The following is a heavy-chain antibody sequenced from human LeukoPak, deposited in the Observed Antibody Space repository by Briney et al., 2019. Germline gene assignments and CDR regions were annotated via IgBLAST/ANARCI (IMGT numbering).Heavy chain of an antibody. Sequence: PGGSLRLSCVVSGFIVNNNYINWVRQAPGKGLEWVSVFYSDGTTYHADSVKGRFTISRDNSQNTVFLQMNSLRAEDTAVYYCARDAAAGAGVFDYWGQGTLVTVPS. CDR2: FYSDGTT. CDR1: GFIVNNNY. V-gene: IGHV3-53*01. J-gene: IGHJ4*02. CDR3: ARDAAAGAGVFDY. D-gene: IGHD6-13*01.